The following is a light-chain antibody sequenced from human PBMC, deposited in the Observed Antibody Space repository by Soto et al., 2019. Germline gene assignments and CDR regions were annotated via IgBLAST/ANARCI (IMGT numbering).Light chain of an antibody. CDR1: QSVSSY. J-gene: IGKJ4*01. CDR2: DAS. CDR3: QQRSNWPGT. Sequence: TQSPSTLSLSPGERATLSCRASQSVSSYLAWYQQKPGQAPRLLIYDASNRATGIPARFSGSGSGTDFTLTISSLEPEDFAVYYCQQRSNWPGTFGGGTKVEIK. V-gene: IGKV3-11*01.